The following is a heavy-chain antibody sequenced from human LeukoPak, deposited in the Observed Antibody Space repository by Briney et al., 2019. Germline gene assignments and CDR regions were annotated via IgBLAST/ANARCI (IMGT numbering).Heavy chain of an antibody. Sequence: GGSLRLSCAASGFTFSDYAMHWVRQAPGKGLEWVAIISYDGSNKYFADSVKGRFTISRDNSKNTLYLQMNSLRAEDAAVYYCARETYSSFDSWGQGTLVTVS. CDR2: ISYDGSNK. D-gene: IGHD6-13*01. CDR1: GFTFSDYA. J-gene: IGHJ4*02. CDR3: ARETYSSFDS. V-gene: IGHV3-30*01.